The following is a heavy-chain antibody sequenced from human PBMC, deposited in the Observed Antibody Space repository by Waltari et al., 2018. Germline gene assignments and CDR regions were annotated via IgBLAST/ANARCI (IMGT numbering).Heavy chain of an antibody. CDR1: GGSFSGYY. CDR3: ATIVLGLFDY. CDR2: INHSGST. Sequence: QVQLQQWGAGLLTPSETLSLTCAVYGGSFSGYYWSWIRQPPGKGLEWIGEINHSGSTNYNPSLKSRVTISVDTSKNQFSLKLSSVTAADTAVYYCATIVLGLFDYWGQGTLVTVSS. V-gene: IGHV4-34*01. J-gene: IGHJ4*02. D-gene: IGHD6-6*01.